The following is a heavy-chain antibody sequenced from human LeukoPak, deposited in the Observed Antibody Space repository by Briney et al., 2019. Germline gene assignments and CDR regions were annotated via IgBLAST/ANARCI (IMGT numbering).Heavy chain of an antibody. D-gene: IGHD3-3*01. CDR2: ISYDGNDE. V-gene: IGHV3-30*04. CDR3: ARGGDYNFWSGYSYGMDV. J-gene: IGHJ6*02. CDR1: GFTFSNYT. Sequence: GRSLRLSCAASGFTFSNYTMHWVRQAPGKGLEWVTVISYDGNDEYHADSVKGRFTISRDKSKSTLYLQMNSLRAEDTGVYYCARGGDYNFWSGYSYGMDVWGQGTTVSVSS.